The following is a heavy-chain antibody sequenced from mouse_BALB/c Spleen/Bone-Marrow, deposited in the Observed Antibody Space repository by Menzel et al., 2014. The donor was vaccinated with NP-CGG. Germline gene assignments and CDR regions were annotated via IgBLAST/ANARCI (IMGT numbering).Heavy chain of an antibody. Sequence: QVQLQQSGPGLVAPSQSLSITCTVSGFSLTGYGVNWVRQPPGKGLEWLGMIWGDGSTDYNSALKSRLSISKDNSKSQVFLKMNSLQTDDPARYYCARALYDYDDLYCAMDYWGQGTSVTVSS. CDR3: ARALYDYDDLYCAMDY. J-gene: IGHJ4*01. CDR2: IWGDGST. V-gene: IGHV2-6-7*01. CDR1: GFSLTGYG. D-gene: IGHD2-4*01.